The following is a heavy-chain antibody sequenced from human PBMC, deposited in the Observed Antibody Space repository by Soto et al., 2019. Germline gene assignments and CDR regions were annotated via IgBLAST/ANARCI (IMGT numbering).Heavy chain of an antibody. CDR2: INPNSGGT. V-gene: IGHV1-2*02. D-gene: IGHD3-10*01. J-gene: IGHJ3*02. CDR1: GYTFTGYY. CDR3: ARARYDGSASLDAFDI. Sequence: QVQLVQSGAEVKKPGASVKVSCKASGYTFTGYYMHWVRQAPGQGLEWMGWINPNSGGTNYAQKFQGRVTMTRDTPTSTAYLQLSRLRSDDTAVYYCARARYDGSASLDAFDIWGKGTMVTVSS.